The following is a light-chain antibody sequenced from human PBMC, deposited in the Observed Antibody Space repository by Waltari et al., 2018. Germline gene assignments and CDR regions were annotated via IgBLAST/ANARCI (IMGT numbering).Light chain of an antibody. CDR1: SGAVGGYNS. CDR2: DVT. J-gene: IGLJ1*01. Sequence: QSALTQPASVSGSPGQSITISCTGTSGAVGGYNSVSWYQQVPGKAPQLIIYDVTNRPSGVSNRFSGSKSANTASLTISGLQAEDEADYSCSSYSSSNTYVFGTGTKVTVL. CDR3: SSYSSSNTYV. V-gene: IGLV2-14*03.